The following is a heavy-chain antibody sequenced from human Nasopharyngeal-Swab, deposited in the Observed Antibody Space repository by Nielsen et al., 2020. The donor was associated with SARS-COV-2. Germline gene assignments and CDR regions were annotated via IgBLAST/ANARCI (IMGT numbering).Heavy chain of an antibody. CDR2: IWSHGSIK. D-gene: IGHD2/OR15-2a*01. Sequence: WIRQPPGKGLERVPVIWSHGSIKYHADSVKGRFTISRDNSSNTLYVQMNSLRAEGTAMYFCVSIRSGVIGTVGADWGQGTLVTVSS. V-gene: IGHV3-33*01. J-gene: IGHJ4*02. CDR3: VSIRSGVIGTVGAD.